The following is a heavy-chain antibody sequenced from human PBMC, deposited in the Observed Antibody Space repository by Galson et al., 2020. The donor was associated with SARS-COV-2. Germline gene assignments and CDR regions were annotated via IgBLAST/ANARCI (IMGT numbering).Heavy chain of an antibody. V-gene: IGHV4-38-2*02. J-gene: IGHJ5*02. CDR3: ARGGDHYDFWSGYYRVWFDP. CDR2: IYHSGST. CDR1: GYSISSGYY. D-gene: IGHD3-3*01. Sequence: SETLSLTCTVSGYSISSGYYWGWIRQPPGKGLEWIGSIYHSGSTYYNPSLKSRVTISVDTSKNQFSLKLSSVTAADTAVYYCARGGDHYDFWSGYYRVWFDPWGQGTLVTVSS.